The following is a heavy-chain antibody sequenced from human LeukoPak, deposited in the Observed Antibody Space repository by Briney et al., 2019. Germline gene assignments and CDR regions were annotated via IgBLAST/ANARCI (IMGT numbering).Heavy chain of an antibody. Sequence: SETLSLTCTVSGDSTSSYYWCWIRHPPGKGLEWSGYIYYSGSTNYNTSLTSRVTISVDTAKNQFSLKLSSVTAADTAVYYCARRGRGYSGYDYLDYWGQGTLVTVSS. D-gene: IGHD5-12*01. V-gene: IGHV4-59*01. CDR3: ARRGRGYSGYDYLDY. CDR1: GDSTSSYY. CDR2: IYYSGST. J-gene: IGHJ4*02.